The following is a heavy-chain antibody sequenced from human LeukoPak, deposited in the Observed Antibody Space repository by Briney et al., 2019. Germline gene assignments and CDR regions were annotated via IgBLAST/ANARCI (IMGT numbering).Heavy chain of an antibody. Sequence: GGSLRLSCAASGFPFSSYGMHWVRQAPGKGLEWVAVISYDGSNKYYADSVKGRFTISRDNSKNTLYLQMNSLRAEDTAVYYCAKDYEKAFDYWGQGTLVTVSS. CDR3: AKDYEKAFDY. CDR2: ISYDGSNK. V-gene: IGHV3-30*18. J-gene: IGHJ4*02. D-gene: IGHD3-3*01. CDR1: GFPFSSYG.